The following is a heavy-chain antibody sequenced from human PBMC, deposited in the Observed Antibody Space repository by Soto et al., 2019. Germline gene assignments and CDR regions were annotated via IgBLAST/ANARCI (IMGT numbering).Heavy chain of an antibody. CDR1: GYTFTGYY. J-gene: IGHJ4*02. CDR2: INPNSGGT. D-gene: IGHD3-22*01. Sequence: ASVKVSCKASGYTFTGYYMHWLRQSPGQGLEWMRWINPNSGGTNYAQKFQGRVTMTRDTSISTAYMELSRLRSDDTAVYYCARAPPRNADYYDSSGYYWGQGTLVTVSS. CDR3: ARAPPRNADYYDSSGYY. V-gene: IGHV1-2*02.